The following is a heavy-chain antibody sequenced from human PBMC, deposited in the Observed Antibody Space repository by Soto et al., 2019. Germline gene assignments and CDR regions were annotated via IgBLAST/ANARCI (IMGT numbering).Heavy chain of an antibody. D-gene: IGHD3-10*01. J-gene: IGHJ4*02. CDR1: GGSISSYY. Sequence: SETLSLTCTVSGGSISSYYWSWIRQPPGKGLEWIGYIYYSGSTNYNPSLKSRVTISVDTSKNQFSLKLNSVTAADTAVYYCARHVSLIRGVIVFDYWGQGTLVTVSS. CDR3: ARHVSLIRGVIVFDY. CDR2: IYYSGST. V-gene: IGHV4-59*08.